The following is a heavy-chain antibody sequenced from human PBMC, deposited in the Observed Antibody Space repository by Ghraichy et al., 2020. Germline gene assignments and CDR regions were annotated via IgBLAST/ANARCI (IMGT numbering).Heavy chain of an antibody. D-gene: IGHD5-18*01. J-gene: IGHJ6*02. Sequence: SETLSLTCTVSGGSISSTSYYWSWIRQPPGKGLEWIGSVYYTGSTHYNPSLKSRVTISADTSKKQFSLKLSSVTAADTTVYYCARRGRGYSLYYYGLDVWGQGTTVTVSS. V-gene: IGHV4-39*07. CDR2: VYYTGST. CDR3: ARRGRGYSLYYYGLDV. CDR1: GGSISSTSYY.